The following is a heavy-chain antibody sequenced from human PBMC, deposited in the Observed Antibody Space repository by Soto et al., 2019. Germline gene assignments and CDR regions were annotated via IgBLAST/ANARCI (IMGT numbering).Heavy chain of an antibody. CDR1: GGSISSSSYY. Sequence: SETLSLTCTVSGGSISSSSYYWGWIRQPPGKGLEWIGSIYYSGSTYYNPSLKSRVTISVDTSKNQFSLKLSSVTAADTAVYYCARLGRITMIVVVIWAFDIWGQGTMVTVSS. CDR3: ARLGRITMIVVVIWAFDI. J-gene: IGHJ3*02. D-gene: IGHD3-22*01. CDR2: IYYSGST. V-gene: IGHV4-39*01.